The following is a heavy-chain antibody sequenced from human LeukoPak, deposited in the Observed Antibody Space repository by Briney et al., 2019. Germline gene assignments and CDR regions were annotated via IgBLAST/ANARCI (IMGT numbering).Heavy chain of an antibody. V-gene: IGHV3-7*03. Sequence: GGSLRLSRAVSGFPFSNSWMYWVRQAPGKGLEGVANIRSDGSGISYVDTVEGRFIISRDNARNSLYLQMNSLRVEDTAVYFCAGGNSMDVWSKGTAVTVSS. CDR3: AGGNSMDV. J-gene: IGHJ6*04. CDR2: IRSDGSGI. D-gene: IGHD1/OR15-1a*01. CDR1: GFPFSNSW.